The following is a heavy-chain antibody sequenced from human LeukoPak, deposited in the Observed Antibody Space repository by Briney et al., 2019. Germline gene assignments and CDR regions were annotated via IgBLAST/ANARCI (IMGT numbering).Heavy chain of an antibody. D-gene: IGHD2-15*01. Sequence: GGSLRLSCAASGFTFSSYAMHWVRQAPGKGLEGVAVISYDGSNKYYADSVKGRFTISRDNSKNKLYLQMNSLRAEDTAVYYCARPQSRYCSGGSCPGGGMDVWGQGTTVTVSS. CDR1: GFTFSSYA. J-gene: IGHJ6*02. V-gene: IGHV3-30-3*01. CDR3: ARPQSRYCSGGSCPGGGMDV. CDR2: ISYDGSNK.